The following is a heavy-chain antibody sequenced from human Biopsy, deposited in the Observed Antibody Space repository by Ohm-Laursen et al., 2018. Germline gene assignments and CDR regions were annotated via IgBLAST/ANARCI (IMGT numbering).Heavy chain of an antibody. CDR3: ARGPHSGSHSCFDY. Sequence: ASVKSCKASGGTFINYAISWVRQAPGQGLEWMGGIIPMFGTANYAQMFQGRVTISADESTSTSYMELSSLTTEDTAIYYCARGPHSGSHSCFDYWGRGTLVTVSS. CDR2: IIPMFGTA. CDR1: GGTFINYA. D-gene: IGHD1-26*01. V-gene: IGHV1-69*13. J-gene: IGHJ4*02.